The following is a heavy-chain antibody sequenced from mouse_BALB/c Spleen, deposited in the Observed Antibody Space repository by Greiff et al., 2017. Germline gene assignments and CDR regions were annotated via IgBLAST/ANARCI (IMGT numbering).Heavy chain of an antibody. J-gene: IGHJ4*01. CDR3: ARMGYDYGDYAMDY. V-gene: IGHV14-3*02. D-gene: IGHD2-4*01. Sequence: EVKLMESGAELVKPGASVKLSCTASGFNIKDTYMHWVKQRPEQGLEWIGRIDPANGNTKYDPKFQGKATITADTSSNTAYLQLSSLTSEDTAVYYCARMGYDYGDYAMDYWGQGTSVTVSS. CDR2: IDPANGNT. CDR1: GFNIKDTY.